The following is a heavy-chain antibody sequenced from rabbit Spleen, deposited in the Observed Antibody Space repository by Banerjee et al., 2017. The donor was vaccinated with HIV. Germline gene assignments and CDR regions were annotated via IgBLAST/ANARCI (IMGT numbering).Heavy chain of an antibody. CDR3: ARDGAGGSYFAL. CDR2: IDPVFGIT. J-gene: IGHJ6*01. D-gene: IGHD8-1*01. CDR1: GFDLSTYG. V-gene: IGHV1S47*01. Sequence: QEQLVESGGGLVQPGGSLKLSCKASGFDLSTYGVSWVRQAPGKGLEWIGYIDPVFGITYYANWVNGRFSISRENAQNTVLLQMTSLTAADTATYFCARDGAGGSYFALWGPGTLVTVS.